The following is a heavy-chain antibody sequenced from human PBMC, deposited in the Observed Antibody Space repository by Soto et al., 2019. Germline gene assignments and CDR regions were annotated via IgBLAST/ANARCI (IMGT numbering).Heavy chain of an antibody. Sequence: SETLSLTCTVSGGSISSYYWSWIRQPPRKGLEWIGYIYYSGSTNYNPSLKSRVTISVDTSKNQFSLKLSSVTAADTAVYYCAREGYGDYFLDYWGQGTLVTVSS. J-gene: IGHJ4*02. CDR1: GGSISSYY. D-gene: IGHD4-17*01. CDR2: IYYSGST. CDR3: AREGYGDYFLDY. V-gene: IGHV4-59*01.